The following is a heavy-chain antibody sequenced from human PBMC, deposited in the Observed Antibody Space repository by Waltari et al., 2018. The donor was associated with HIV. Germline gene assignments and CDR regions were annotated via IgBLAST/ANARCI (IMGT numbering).Heavy chain of an antibody. Sequence: QVQLVQSGAEVKKPGASVKVSCKASGDTFTKDALHWVRQAPGQRPEWMGWINPDNGYTGYSQKFQGRVTITTDTSARTVYMELNSLRSEDTAVYYCARDKPQTQILGVITGAFDIWGQGTEVTVSS. J-gene: IGHJ3*02. CDR1: GDTFTKDA. CDR2: INPDNGYT. CDR3: ARDKPQTQILGVITGAFDI. V-gene: IGHV1-3*01. D-gene: IGHD1-26*01.